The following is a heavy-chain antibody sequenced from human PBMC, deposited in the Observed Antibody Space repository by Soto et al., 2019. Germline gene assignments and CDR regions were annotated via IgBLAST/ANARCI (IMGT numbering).Heavy chain of an antibody. J-gene: IGHJ3*02. V-gene: IGHV1-18*01. Sequence: ASVKLSCTPSAYAFTSYGISWVRQAPGQGLERMGWISAYDGNTNYAQKLQGRVTMTTDTSTSTAYMELRSLRSDATAVSCCARDLQGLGYYDSSGYRDAFDIWGQGTMVTVSS. CDR2: ISAYDGNT. CDR1: AYAFTSYG. D-gene: IGHD3-22*01. CDR3: ARDLQGLGYYDSSGYRDAFDI.